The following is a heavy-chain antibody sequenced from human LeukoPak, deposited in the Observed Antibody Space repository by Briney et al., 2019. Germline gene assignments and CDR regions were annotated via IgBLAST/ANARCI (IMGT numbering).Heavy chain of an antibody. Sequence: SETLSLTCAVYGGSFSGYYWSWIRQPPGKGLEWIGEINHSESTNYNPSLKSRVTISVDTSKNQFSLKLSSVTAADTAVYYCARKPGDFWSGYYPFDYWGQGTLVTVSS. D-gene: IGHD3-3*01. CDR2: INHSEST. CDR1: GGSFSGYY. CDR3: ARKPGDFWSGYYPFDY. V-gene: IGHV4-34*01. J-gene: IGHJ4*02.